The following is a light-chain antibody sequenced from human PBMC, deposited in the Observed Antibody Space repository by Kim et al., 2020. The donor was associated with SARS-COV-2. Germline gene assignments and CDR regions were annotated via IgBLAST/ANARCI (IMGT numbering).Light chain of an antibody. V-gene: IGLV10-54*01. J-gene: IGLJ2*01. CDR1: SNNVGNQG. CDR3: SARGSSLSAVV. Sequence: QAGLTQPPSVSKGLRPTATLTCTGNSNNVGNQGAAWLQQHQGHPHKLLSYRNNNRPSGISERLSASSSGNTTSLTITGLQPQDEADYYCSARGSSLSAVVCGEGTQLTVL. CDR2: RNN.